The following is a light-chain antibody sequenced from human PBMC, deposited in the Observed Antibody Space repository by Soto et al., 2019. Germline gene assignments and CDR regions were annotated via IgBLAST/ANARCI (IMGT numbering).Light chain of an antibody. CDR1: SSDVGGYNY. V-gene: IGLV2-14*01. J-gene: IGLJ1*01. Sequence: QSARTQPASVSGSPGQASTISCTGTSSDVGGYNYVSWYQQHPGKAPKLMIYDVSNRPSGVSNRFSGSKSGNTASLTISGLQAEDEADYYCSSYTSSSTPYVFGTGTKVTVL. CDR3: SSYTSSSTPYV. CDR2: DVS.